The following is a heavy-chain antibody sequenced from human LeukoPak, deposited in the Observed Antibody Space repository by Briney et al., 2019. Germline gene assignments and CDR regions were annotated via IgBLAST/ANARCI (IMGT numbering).Heavy chain of an antibody. Sequence: SETLSLTCSVSTYSITSGYYWAWIRQPPGKGLEWIGSIYYSGNTYYNPPLNSLVTFSVDTSKNQFSLQLRSVTAADTAFYYCVRDCRAASCNGRFEFWGQGILVTVSS. CDR2: IYYSGNT. CDR1: TYSITSGYY. CDR3: VRDCRAASCNGRFEF. V-gene: IGHV4-38-2*02. J-gene: IGHJ4*02. D-gene: IGHD6-13*01.